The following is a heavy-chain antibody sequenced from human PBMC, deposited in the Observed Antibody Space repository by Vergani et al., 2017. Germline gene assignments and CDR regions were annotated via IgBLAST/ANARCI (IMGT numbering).Heavy chain of an antibody. V-gene: IGHV1-69*01. Sequence: QVQLVQSGAEVTKPGASVKVSCKASGYTFTGYYMHWVRQAPGQGLEWMGGIIPIFGTANYAQKFQGRVTITADRSTSTAYMELSSLRSEDTAVYYCARDSPIGYGCPAFDIWGQGTRVAVSS. D-gene: IGHD5-18*01. CDR1: GYTFTGYY. CDR3: ARDSPIGYGCPAFDI. CDR2: IIPIFGTA. J-gene: IGHJ3*02.